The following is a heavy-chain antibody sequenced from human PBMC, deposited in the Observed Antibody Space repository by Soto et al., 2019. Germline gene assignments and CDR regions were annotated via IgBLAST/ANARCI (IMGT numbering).Heavy chain of an antibody. D-gene: IGHD6-13*01. Sequence: LRLSCAASGFTFSSYAMHWVRQAPGKGLEWVAVISYDGSNEYYADSVKGRFTISRDNSKNTLYLQMNSLRAEDTAVYYCARGSSSLFDYWGQGTLVTVSS. CDR2: ISYDGSNE. J-gene: IGHJ4*02. CDR1: GFTFSSYA. CDR3: ARGSSSLFDY. V-gene: IGHV3-30-3*01.